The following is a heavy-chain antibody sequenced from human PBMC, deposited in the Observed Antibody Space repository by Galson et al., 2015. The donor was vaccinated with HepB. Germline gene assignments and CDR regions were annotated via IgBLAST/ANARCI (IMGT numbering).Heavy chain of an antibody. CDR1: GYSFSEYW. J-gene: IGHJ4*02. CDR3: ARGEWVDY. CDR2: IHPDDSDI. D-gene: IGHD3-10*01. V-gene: IGHV5-51*01. Sequence: QSGAEVKQPGESLKISCKGSGYSFSEYWIGWVRQMPGKGLEWMGIIHPDDSDIKYSPSFQGQVTISADKSISTAFLQWSSLKTTDTAMYYCARGEWVDYWGQGTLVTVSS.